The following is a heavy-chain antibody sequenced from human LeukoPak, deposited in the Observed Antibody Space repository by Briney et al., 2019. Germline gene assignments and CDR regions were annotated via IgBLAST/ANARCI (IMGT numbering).Heavy chain of an antibody. Sequence: ASVKVSCKASGYTFTGYYLHWVRQAPGQGLEWMGWINPNSGGTNYAQKFQSRVTMTRDTSITTAYMELSGLRSDDTAAYYCARDINSDAYWGQGTLVTVSS. CDR1: GYTFTGYY. CDR2: INPNSGGT. J-gene: IGHJ4*02. CDR3: ARDINSDAY. D-gene: IGHD5-24*01. V-gene: IGHV1-2*02.